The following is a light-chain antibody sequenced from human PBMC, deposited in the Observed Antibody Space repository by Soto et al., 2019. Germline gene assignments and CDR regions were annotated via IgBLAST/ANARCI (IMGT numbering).Light chain of an antibody. CDR1: QGIRND. CDR3: LQDYNFPRT. Sequence: AIQMNQSQSSLSASVGDRVTITCRASQGIRNDLGWYQQKPGKAPKLLIYAASSLQSGVPSRFSGSGSGTDFTLTISSLQPEDFATYYCLQDYNFPRTFGQGTKVDIK. V-gene: IGKV1-6*01. CDR2: AAS. J-gene: IGKJ1*01.